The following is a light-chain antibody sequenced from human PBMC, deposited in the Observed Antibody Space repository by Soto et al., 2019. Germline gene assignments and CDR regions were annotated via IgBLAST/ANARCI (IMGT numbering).Light chain of an antibody. CDR3: SSYTISNTRWV. Sequence: QSALTQPASVSGSPGQSITISCTGTSSDIGGYNYVSWYQQHPGKAPKLMIYDVNNRPSGVSNRFSGSKSGNTASLTISGLQAEDEAEYYCSSYTISNTRWVFGGGTKLTV. CDR2: DVN. V-gene: IGLV2-14*01. CDR1: SSDIGGYNY. J-gene: IGLJ3*02.